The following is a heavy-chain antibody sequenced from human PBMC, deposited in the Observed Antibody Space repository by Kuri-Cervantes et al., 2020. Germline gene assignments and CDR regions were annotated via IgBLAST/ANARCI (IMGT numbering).Heavy chain of an antibody. Sequence: GGSLRLSCAASGFTFSDYYMSWIRQAPGKGLEWVSHISSSNLVTYYADSVKGRFIISRDKAKNSLYLQMNSLSDEDTAVYFCAREGFSGASCRNTPYYYYGMDVWGQGTTVTVSS. CDR2: ISSSNLVT. J-gene: IGHJ6*02. CDR1: GFTFSDYY. D-gene: IGHD2-15*01. V-gene: IGHV3-11*06. CDR3: AREGFSGASCRNTPYYYYGMDV.